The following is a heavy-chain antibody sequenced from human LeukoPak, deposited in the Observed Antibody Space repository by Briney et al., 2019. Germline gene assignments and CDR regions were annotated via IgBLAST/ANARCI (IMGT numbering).Heavy chain of an antibody. CDR2: IYSGGST. D-gene: IGHD2-2*01. V-gene: IGHV3-53*01. CDR1: GFTVSSNY. Sequence: PRGSLRLSCAASGFTVSSNYMSWVRQAPGKGLEWVSVIYSGGSTYYADSVKGRFTISRDNSKNTLYLQMNSLRAEDTAVYYCAKVISLVPAAMYFDYWGQGTLVTVSS. J-gene: IGHJ4*02. CDR3: AKVISLVPAAMYFDY.